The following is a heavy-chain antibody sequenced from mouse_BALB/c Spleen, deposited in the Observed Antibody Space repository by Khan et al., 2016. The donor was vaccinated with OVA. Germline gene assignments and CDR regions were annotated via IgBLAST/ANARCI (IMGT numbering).Heavy chain of an antibody. CDR2: INTYTGEP. CDR1: GYTFTNNG. D-gene: IGHD2-14*01. J-gene: IGHJ4*01. V-gene: IGHV9-3-1*01. Sequence: QIQLVQSGPELKKPGETVKISCKASGYTFTNNGMNWVQQAPGKGLKWMGWINTYTGEPTYSSDFKGRFACTLETSASTAYLQLNTVKTDETARDSCSRVRYSGAMDYWGQGTSVTVSS. CDR3: SRVRYSGAMDY.